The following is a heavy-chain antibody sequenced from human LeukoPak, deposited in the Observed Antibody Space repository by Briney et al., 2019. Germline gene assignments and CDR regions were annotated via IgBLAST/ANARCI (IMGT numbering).Heavy chain of an antibody. V-gene: IGHV1-2*04. CDR1: GYTFTGYY. CDR3: ARDLFLCGGSCYDRAYGMDV. J-gene: IGHJ6*02. CDR2: INPNSGGT. Sequence: ASVKVSCKASGYTFTGYYMHWVRQAPGQGLEWMGWINPNSGGTNYAQKFQGWATMTRDTSISTAYMELSRLRSDDTAVYYCARDLFLCGGSCYDRAYGMDVWGQGTTVTVSS. D-gene: IGHD2-15*01.